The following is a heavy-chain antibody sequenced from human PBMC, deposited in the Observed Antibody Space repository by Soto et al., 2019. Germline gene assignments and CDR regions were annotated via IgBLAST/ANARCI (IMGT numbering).Heavy chain of an antibody. D-gene: IGHD2-2*01. V-gene: IGHV3-23*01. CDR1: GFTFSSYA. Sequence: PGGSLRLSCAASGFTFSSYAMSWVRQAPGKGLEWVSGISGNSGSTYYADSVKGRFTISRDNSKNTLYLQMNSLRAEDTAVYYCAKDRGVCSSTRCPPRLFLYSGPAPLVSV. CDR3: AKDRGVCSSTRCPPRLFLY. J-gene: IGHJ4*02. CDR2: ISGNSGST.